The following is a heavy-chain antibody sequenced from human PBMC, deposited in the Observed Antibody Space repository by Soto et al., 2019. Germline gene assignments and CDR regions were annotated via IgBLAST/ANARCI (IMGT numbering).Heavy chain of an antibody. Sequence: QLQLQESGSGLVKPSQTLSLTCAVSGGSISSGGYSWSWIRQPPGKGLEWIGYIYHSGSTYYNPSLKSRVTISVDRSKNQFSLKLSSMTAADTAVYYCARVHCGGDCYQPYYFDYWGQGTLVTVSS. D-gene: IGHD2-21*02. CDR1: GGSISSGGYS. CDR2: IYHSGST. CDR3: ARVHCGGDCYQPYYFDY. V-gene: IGHV4-30-2*01. J-gene: IGHJ4*02.